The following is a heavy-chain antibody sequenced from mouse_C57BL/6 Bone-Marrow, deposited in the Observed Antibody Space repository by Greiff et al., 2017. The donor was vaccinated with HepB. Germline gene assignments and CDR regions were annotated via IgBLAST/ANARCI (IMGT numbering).Heavy chain of an antibody. D-gene: IGHD2-4*01. CDR3: TLYDSDGS. V-gene: IGHV14-4*01. J-gene: IGHJ3*01. Sequence: VHVKQSGAELVRPGASVKLSCTASGFNIKDDYMHWVKQRPEQGLEWIGWIDPENGDTEYASKFQGKATITADTSSNTAYLQLSSLTSEDTSVYYCTLYDSDGSWGQGTLVTVSA. CDR2: IDPENGDT. CDR1: GFNIKDDY.